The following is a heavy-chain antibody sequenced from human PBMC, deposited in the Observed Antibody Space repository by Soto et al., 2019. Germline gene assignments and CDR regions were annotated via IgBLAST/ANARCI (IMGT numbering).Heavy chain of an antibody. V-gene: IGHV5-51*01. D-gene: IGHD2-8*01. J-gene: IGHJ6*04. Sequence: GESLKISCKGPGYSFTSYWIGWVRQMPGKGLEWMGIIYPGDSDTRYSPSFQGQVTISADKSISTAYLQWSSLKASDTAMYYCARVLYSSYYYNGMDVWGKGTTVTVSS. CDR2: IYPGDSDT. CDR3: ARVLYSSYYYNGMDV. CDR1: GYSFTSYW.